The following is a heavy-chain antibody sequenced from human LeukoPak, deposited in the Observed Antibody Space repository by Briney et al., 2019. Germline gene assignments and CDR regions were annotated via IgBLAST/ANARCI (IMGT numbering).Heavy chain of an antibody. Sequence: GGSLRLSCAASGFTFSSYSMNWVRQAPGKGLEWVSSISSNSRYIYYADSMRGRFTLSRDNAKNSLYLQMDSLKPEDTAVYYCARVAEAAAFDSWGQGTLVTVSS. CDR3: ARVAEAAAFDS. CDR2: ISSNSRYI. V-gene: IGHV3-21*06. J-gene: IGHJ4*02. D-gene: IGHD6-13*01. CDR1: GFTFSSYS.